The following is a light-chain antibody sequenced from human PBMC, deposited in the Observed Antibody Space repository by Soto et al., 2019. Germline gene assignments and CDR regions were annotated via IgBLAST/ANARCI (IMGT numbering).Light chain of an antibody. Sequence: DIHMTQSPSTLSASVGDRVTITCRASQSISVWLAWYQQKPGKAPNLMIYKTSSLESGVPSRFSVSGSGTEFTLTISSLQPDDFEIYYCQHYNDYSWTFGQGSEVEIK. V-gene: IGKV1-5*03. J-gene: IGKJ1*01. CDR2: KTS. CDR1: QSISVW. CDR3: QHYNDYSWT.